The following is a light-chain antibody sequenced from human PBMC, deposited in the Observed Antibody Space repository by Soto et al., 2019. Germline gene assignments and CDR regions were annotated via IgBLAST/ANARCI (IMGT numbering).Light chain of an antibody. J-gene: IGKJ4*01. Sequence: EIVLTQSPVSLSSSPGERVTLSCRASQSVDIYLTWHQQKPGQAPRLLIYDTSNRATGIPPRFNGSGSERDFTLTSSRLEPEDSPVYYCQQRSSWPLSFGGGTKVEIK. CDR2: DTS. V-gene: IGKV3-11*02. CDR1: QSVDIY. CDR3: QQRSSWPLS.